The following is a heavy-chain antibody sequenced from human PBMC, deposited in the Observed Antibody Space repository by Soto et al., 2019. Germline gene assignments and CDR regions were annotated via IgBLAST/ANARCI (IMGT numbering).Heavy chain of an antibody. CDR3: ARPPLGSMYYMDV. CDR1: GGSISSSSYY. D-gene: IGHD2-2*03. J-gene: IGHJ6*03. V-gene: IGHV4-39*01. Sequence: QLQLQESGPGLVKPSETLSLTCTVSGGSISSSSYYWGWIRQPPGKGLEWIGRIYYSGSTYYNPSLKSRVTISVDTSKNQFSLKLSSVTAADTAVYYCARPPLGSMYYMDVWGKGTTVTVSS. CDR2: IYYSGST.